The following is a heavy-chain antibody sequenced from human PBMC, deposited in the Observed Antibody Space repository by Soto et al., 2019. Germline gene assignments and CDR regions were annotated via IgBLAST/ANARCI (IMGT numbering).Heavy chain of an antibody. D-gene: IGHD1-1*01. CDR1: GFSFTTSAVG. CDR3: AHRESTYMYNFDF. J-gene: IGHJ4*02. Sequence: QITLKESGPTLVRPTQTLTLTCTFSGFSFTTSAVGVGWIRQPPGKPLEWLPLIYWDDVKRYRPSLKSRLTITKDTSKNQVVLTMTNMDPVDTAIYYCAHRESTYMYNFDFWGQGSLVTVSS. V-gene: IGHV2-5*02. CDR2: IYWDDVK.